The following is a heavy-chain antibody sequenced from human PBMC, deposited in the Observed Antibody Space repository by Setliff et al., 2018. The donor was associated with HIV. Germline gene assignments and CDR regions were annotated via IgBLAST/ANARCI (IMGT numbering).Heavy chain of an antibody. D-gene: IGHD2-2*01. V-gene: IGHV4-61*02. J-gene: IGHJ6*01. CDR3: ARGPSGRAPAPARAPHYYGLDL. Sequence: SETLSLTCTVSGGSISSGSYYWSWIRQPAGKGLEWTGRIYSSGSTNYNPSLRGRVTMSVDTSKNHFSLRLSSVTAADTAVYYCARGPSGRAPAPARAPHYYGLDLWGPGTTVTVSS. CDR2: IYSSGST. CDR1: GGSISSGSYY.